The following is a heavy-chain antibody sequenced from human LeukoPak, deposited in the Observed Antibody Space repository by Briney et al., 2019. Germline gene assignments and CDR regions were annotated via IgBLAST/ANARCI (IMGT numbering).Heavy chain of an antibody. CDR3: ARVVGGYDSVFDY. V-gene: IGHV3-21*01. D-gene: IGHD5-12*01. Sequence: GGSLRLYCAASAFTFSSYSMNWVRQAPGQGLEWVSSISSSSSYIYYADPVKGRFTISRDNAKNSLYLQMNSLRAEDTAVYYCARVVGGYDSVFDYWGQGTLVTVSS. CDR2: ISSSSSYI. J-gene: IGHJ4*02. CDR1: AFTFSSYS.